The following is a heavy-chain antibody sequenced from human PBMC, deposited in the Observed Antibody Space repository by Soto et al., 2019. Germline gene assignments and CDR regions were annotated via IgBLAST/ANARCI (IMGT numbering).Heavy chain of an antibody. CDR1: GFTFSSYG. D-gene: IGHD1-26*01. Sequence: GGSLRLSCAASGFTFSSYGMHWVRQAPGKGLEWVAVISYDGSNKYYADSVKGRFTISRDNSKNTLYLQMNSLRAEDTAVYYCAKVVGATIDPLDYWGQGTLVTVSS. J-gene: IGHJ4*02. V-gene: IGHV3-30*18. CDR3: AKVVGATIDPLDY. CDR2: ISYDGSNK.